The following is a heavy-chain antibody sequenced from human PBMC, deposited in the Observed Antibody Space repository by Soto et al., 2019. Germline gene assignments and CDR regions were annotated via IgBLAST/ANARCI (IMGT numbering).Heavy chain of an antibody. CDR2: ISLNGDSI. Sequence: EVQVVESGGAFVQPGESLRLSCATSGFTFSTYSMNWVRQAPGKGLEWVSYISLNGDSIYYGDSMKGRFTISRDNAKKSLYLQMDRLREEDTAMYFCARGCGVDCQDYFDFWGQGTLVSVSS. V-gene: IGHV3-48*02. CDR3: ARGCGVDCQDYFDF. J-gene: IGHJ4*02. CDR1: GFTFSTYS. D-gene: IGHD2-21*02.